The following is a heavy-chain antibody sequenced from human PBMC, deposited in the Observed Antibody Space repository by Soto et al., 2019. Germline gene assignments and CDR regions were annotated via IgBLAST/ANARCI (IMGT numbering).Heavy chain of an antibody. Sequence: PGGSLRLSCAAPGFTFSSYYMSWVRQPPGKGLEWVATTNQDETERYYVDSVKGRFTISRDNAQSLLSIQLNSLRADDTGVYFCGRLIGGVTTYDYWGLGTLVTVSS. CDR1: GFTFSSYY. CDR3: GRLIGGVTTYDY. CDR2: TNQDETER. V-gene: IGHV3-7*01. D-gene: IGHD3-16*01. J-gene: IGHJ4*02.